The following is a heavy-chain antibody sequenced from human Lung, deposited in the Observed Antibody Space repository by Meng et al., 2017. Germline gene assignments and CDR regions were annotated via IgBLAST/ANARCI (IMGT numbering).Heavy chain of an antibody. J-gene: IGHJ4*02. Sequence: LQLQEAGPGLVRHSETLSLICTVSGDSISSSNYYWGWIRQPPGKGREWIGSMYYSGNIYYNPSLKSRVTISVDTSKNQFSLKVSSVTAADTAVFYCARHKGHSYGYLYFDYWGQGTLVTVSS. CDR3: ARHKGHSYGYLYFDY. D-gene: IGHD5-18*01. V-gene: IGHV4-39*01. CDR2: MYYSGNI. CDR1: GDSISSSNYY.